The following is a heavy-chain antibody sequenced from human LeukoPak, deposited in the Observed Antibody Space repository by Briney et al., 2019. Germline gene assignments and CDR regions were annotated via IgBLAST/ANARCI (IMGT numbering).Heavy chain of an antibody. Sequence: GGSLRLSCAASGFTVSSNYMSWVRQAPGKGLEWVSLIYSGGSTYYADSVKGRFTISRDNSKNTLYLQMNSLRAEDTAVYYCAREKVAGFYYDSSGYRQYNWFDPWGQGTQVTVSS. J-gene: IGHJ5*02. CDR1: GFTVSSNY. CDR2: IYSGGST. D-gene: IGHD3-22*01. CDR3: AREKVAGFYYDSSGYRQYNWFDP. V-gene: IGHV3-66*01.